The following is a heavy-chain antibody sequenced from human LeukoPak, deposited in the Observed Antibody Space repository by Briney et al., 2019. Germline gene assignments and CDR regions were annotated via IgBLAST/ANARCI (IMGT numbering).Heavy chain of an antibody. Sequence: GASVKVSCKASGYTFTGYYMHWVRQAPGQGLEWMGWINPNSGGTNYAQKFQGRVTMTRDTSISTAYMELSRLRSDDTAVYYCARDRLWQWLATSSGMDVWGQGTTVTVSS. CDR2: INPNSGGT. D-gene: IGHD6-19*01. CDR3: ARDRLWQWLATSSGMDV. V-gene: IGHV1-2*02. J-gene: IGHJ6*02. CDR1: GYTFTGYY.